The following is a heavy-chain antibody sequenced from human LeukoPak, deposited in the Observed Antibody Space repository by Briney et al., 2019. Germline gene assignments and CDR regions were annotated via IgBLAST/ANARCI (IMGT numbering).Heavy chain of an antibody. J-gene: IGHJ5*02. V-gene: IGHV4-39*01. CDR2: IYYSGST. CDR3: ARRITMVRGVPQNWFDP. CDR1: GGSISSSSYY. D-gene: IGHD3-10*01. Sequence: SETLSLTCTVSGGSISSSSYYWGWIRQPPGKGLEWIGSIYYSGSTYYNPSLKSRVTISVDTSKNQFSLKLSSVTAADTAVYYCARRITMVRGVPQNWFDPWGQGTLVTVSS.